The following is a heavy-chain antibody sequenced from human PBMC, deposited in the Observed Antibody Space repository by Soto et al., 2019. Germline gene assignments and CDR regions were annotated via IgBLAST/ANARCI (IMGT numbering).Heavy chain of an antibody. J-gene: IGHJ6*02. CDR1: GDSVSSNSAA. Sequence: PSQTLSLTCAISGDSVSSNSAAWNWIRQSPSRGLEWLGRTYYRSKWYNDYAVSVKSRITINPDTSKNQFSLQLNSVTPEDTAVYYCASESGGSCYSHASPPYYYYGMDVWGQGTTVTVSS. D-gene: IGHD2-15*01. V-gene: IGHV6-1*01. CDR3: ASESGGSCYSHASPPYYYYGMDV. CDR2: TYYRSKWYN.